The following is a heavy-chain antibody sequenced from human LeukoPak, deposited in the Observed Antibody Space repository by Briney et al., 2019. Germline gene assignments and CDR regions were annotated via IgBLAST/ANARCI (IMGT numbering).Heavy chain of an antibody. CDR3: AREKGSSPLFDAFDI. J-gene: IGHJ3*02. V-gene: IGHV3-33*01. CDR2: IWYDGSNK. CDR1: GFTFSSYG. D-gene: IGHD3-10*01. Sequence: PGRSLRLSCAASGFTFSSYGMHWVRQAPGKGLEWVAVIWYDGSNKYYADSVKGRFTISRDNSKNTLYLQMNSLRAEDTAVYYCAREKGSSPLFDAFDIWGQGTMVTVSS.